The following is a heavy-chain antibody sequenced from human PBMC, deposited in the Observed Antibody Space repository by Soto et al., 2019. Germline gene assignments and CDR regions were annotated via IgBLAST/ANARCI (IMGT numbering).Heavy chain of an antibody. J-gene: IGHJ4*02. Sequence: QVQLVQSGAEVKKPGSSVKVSCKASGGTFSSYTISWVRQAPGQGLEWMGRIIPILGIANYAQKFQGRATITADKSTSTAYMELSSLRSEDTAVYYCASNYGGNSDWGQGTLVTVSS. V-gene: IGHV1-69*02. CDR3: ASNYGGNSD. D-gene: IGHD4-17*01. CDR1: GGTFSSYT. CDR2: IIPILGIA.